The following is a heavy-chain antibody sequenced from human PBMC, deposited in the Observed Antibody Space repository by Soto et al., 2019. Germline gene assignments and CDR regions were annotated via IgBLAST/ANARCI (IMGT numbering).Heavy chain of an antibody. Sequence: ASVKVSCKASGYTFTSYAMHWVRQAPGQRLEWMGWINAGNGNTKYSQKFQGRVTITRDTSASTAYMELSSPRSEDTAVYYCARLWKSSGSDYWGQGTLVTVSS. D-gene: IGHD6-19*01. J-gene: IGHJ4*02. CDR3: ARLWKSSGSDY. CDR2: INAGNGNT. V-gene: IGHV1-3*01. CDR1: GYTFTSYA.